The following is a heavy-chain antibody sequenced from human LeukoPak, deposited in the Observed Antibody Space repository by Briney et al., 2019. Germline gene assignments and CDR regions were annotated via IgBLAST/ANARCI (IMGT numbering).Heavy chain of an antibody. D-gene: IGHD3-3*01. J-gene: IGHJ4*02. CDR1: GFTFSSYA. Sequence: GGSLRLSCAASGFTFSSYAMSWVRQAPGKGLEWVSAISGSGGSTYYADSVKGRFTISRDNSKNTLYLQMNSLRAEDTAVYYCAKEEHVLRFLEWDRAAYRGQGTLVTVSS. CDR2: ISGSGGST. V-gene: IGHV3-23*01. CDR3: AKEEHVLRFLEWDRAAY.